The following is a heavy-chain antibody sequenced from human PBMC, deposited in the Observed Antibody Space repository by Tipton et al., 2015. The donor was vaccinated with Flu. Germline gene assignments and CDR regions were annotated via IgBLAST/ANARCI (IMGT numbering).Heavy chain of an antibody. CDR3: ARETGHSDNFYYYGMDV. Sequence: TLSLTCAISGDSVSTNSGAWNWIRQSPSRGLEWLGRTYYRSKWYNDYAVSVKSRITINPDTSKNQLSLQLNSVTPEDTAVYFCARETGHSDNFYYYGMDVWGRGTTVTVSS. CDR2: TYYRSKWYN. CDR1: GDSVSTNSGA. J-gene: IGHJ6*02. D-gene: IGHD5-12*01. V-gene: IGHV6-1*01.